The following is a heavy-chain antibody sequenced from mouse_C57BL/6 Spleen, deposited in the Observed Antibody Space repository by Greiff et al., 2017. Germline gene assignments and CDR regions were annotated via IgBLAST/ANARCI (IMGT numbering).Heavy chain of an antibody. Sequence: EVKVVESGGGLVKPGGSLKLSCAASGFTFSDYGMHWVRQAPEQGLEWVAYISSGSSTIYYAATVKGRFTISRDNAKNTLFLQMTSLRSEDTAMYYCASGDYGSSWKYAMDYWGQGTSVTVSS. J-gene: IGHJ4*01. V-gene: IGHV5-17*01. D-gene: IGHD1-1*01. CDR1: GFTFSDYG. CDR2: ISSGSSTI. CDR3: ASGDYGSSWKYAMDY.